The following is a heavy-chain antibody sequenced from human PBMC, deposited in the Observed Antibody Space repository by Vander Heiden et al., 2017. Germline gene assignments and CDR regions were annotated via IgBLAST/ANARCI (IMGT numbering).Heavy chain of an antibody. CDR2: MIPDGGHT. Sequence: QIQLVQSGPEVKKPGASVKVSCKASGYTFTNYDINWVRQATGQGPEYMGWMIPDGGHTGYAPKFQGRVTMTRNTSISTAYMELDGLRPEDTAVYYCARTMWFGEEGDDYWGQGTLVTVSS. CDR3: ARTMWFGEEGDDY. V-gene: IGHV1-8*01. J-gene: IGHJ4*02. D-gene: IGHD3-10*01. CDR1: GYTFTNYD.